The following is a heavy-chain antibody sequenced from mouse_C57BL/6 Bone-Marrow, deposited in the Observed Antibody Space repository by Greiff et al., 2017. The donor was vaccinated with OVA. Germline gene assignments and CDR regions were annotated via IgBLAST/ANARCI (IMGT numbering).Heavy chain of an antibody. Sequence: QVQLQQPGAELVMPGASVKLSCKASGYTFTSYWMHWVKQRPGQGLEWIGEIDPSDSYTNYNQKFKGKSTLTVDKSSSTAYMQLSSLTSEDSAVYYRASELGPSWYFDVWGTGTTVTVSS. CDR2: IDPSDSYT. J-gene: IGHJ1*03. CDR1: GYTFTSYW. CDR3: ASELGPSWYFDV. D-gene: IGHD4-1*01. V-gene: IGHV1-69*01.